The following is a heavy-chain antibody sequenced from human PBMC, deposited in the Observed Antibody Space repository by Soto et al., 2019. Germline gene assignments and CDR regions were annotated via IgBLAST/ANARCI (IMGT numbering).Heavy chain of an antibody. CDR3: AKGRHNWNYYTLFDY. Sequence: EVQLLESGGGLVQPGGSLRLSCAASGFTFSSYAMSWVRQAPGKGLEWVSAISGSGGSTYYADSVKGRFTISRDNSKNTLYLQMNSRRAEDTAVYYGAKGRHNWNYYTLFDYWGQGTLVTVSS. V-gene: IGHV3-23*01. D-gene: IGHD1-7*01. CDR1: GFTFSSYA. CDR2: ISGSGGST. J-gene: IGHJ4*02.